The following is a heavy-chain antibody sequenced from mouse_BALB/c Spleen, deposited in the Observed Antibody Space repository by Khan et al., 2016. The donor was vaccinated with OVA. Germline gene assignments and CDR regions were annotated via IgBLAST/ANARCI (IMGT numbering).Heavy chain of an antibody. Sequence: QVQLKESGAELVKPGASVKLSCKTSGYSFSSYWIQWVKQRPGQGLGWIGQIFPETGTTYYNENFKGKATLTVDTSSSTAYMQLSSLTSEDSAVYFCARGYFGNYEFVYWGRGTLVTVSP. D-gene: IGHD2-1*01. CDR3: ARGYFGNYEFVY. J-gene: IGHJ3*01. V-gene: IGHV1S132*01. CDR2: IFPETGTT. CDR1: GYSFSSYW.